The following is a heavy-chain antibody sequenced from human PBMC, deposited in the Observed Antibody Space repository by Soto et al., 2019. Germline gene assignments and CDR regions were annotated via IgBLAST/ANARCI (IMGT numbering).Heavy chain of an antibody. V-gene: IGHV1-69*06. CDR2: IIPIFGTA. CDR3: ARDLWGNYYDSSGYINWFDP. J-gene: IGHJ5*02. Sequence: RASVKVSCKASGGTFSSYAISWVRQAPGQGLEWMGGIIPIFGTANYAQKFQGRVTITADKSTSTAYMELSSLRSEDTAVYYCARDLWGNYYDSSGYINWFDPWGQGTLVTVSS. D-gene: IGHD3-22*01. CDR1: GGTFSSYA.